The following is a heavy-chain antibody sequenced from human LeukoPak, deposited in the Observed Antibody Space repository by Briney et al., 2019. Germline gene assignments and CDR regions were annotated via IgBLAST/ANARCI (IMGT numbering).Heavy chain of an antibody. CDR1: GGTFSSYA. CDR2: IIPIFGIA. V-gene: IGHV1-69*04. Sequence: ASVKVSCKASGGTFSSYAISWVRQAPGQGLEWMGRIIPIFGIANYAQKFQGRVTITADKSTSTAYVELSSLRSEDTAVYYCARDGMGYCSGGSCRPAEYLQHWGQGTLVTVSS. D-gene: IGHD2-15*01. J-gene: IGHJ1*01. CDR3: ARDGMGYCSGGSCRPAEYLQH.